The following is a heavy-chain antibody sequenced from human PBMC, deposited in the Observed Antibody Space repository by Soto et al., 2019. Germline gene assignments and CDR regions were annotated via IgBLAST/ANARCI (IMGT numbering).Heavy chain of an antibody. CDR3: AKHYSSGWFGNWFDP. D-gene: IGHD6-19*01. Sequence: APGKGSFKAFCYTFTSFGISWVGQAPGQGPEWKGSISAYKGNTTYAQKLQGRVTMTTDTSTSTAYMELRSLRSDDTAVYYCAKHYSSGWFGNWFDPWGQGTLVTVSS. CDR1: CYTFTSFG. J-gene: IGHJ5*02. CDR2: ISAYKGNT. V-gene: IGHV1-18*01.